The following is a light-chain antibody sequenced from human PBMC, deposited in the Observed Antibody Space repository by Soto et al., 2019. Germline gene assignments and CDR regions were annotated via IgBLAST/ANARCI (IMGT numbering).Light chain of an antibody. CDR1: SSNIGNNY. J-gene: IGLJ2*01. Sequence: QSVLTQPPSVSAAPGQRFTISCSGSSSNIGNNYVSWYRQLPGTAPKLLIYDNNRRPSGISDRFSGSKSGTSATLDITGLQTGDEADYYCGTWDSSLNGVVFGGGTKLTVL. V-gene: IGLV1-51*01. CDR3: GTWDSSLNGVV. CDR2: DNN.